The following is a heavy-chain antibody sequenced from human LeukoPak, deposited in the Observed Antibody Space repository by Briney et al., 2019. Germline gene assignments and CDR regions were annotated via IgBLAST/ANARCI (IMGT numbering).Heavy chain of an antibody. D-gene: IGHD3-9*01. CDR2: ISGSGGST. Sequence: PGGSLRLSCAASGFTFSTYAMSWVRQAPGKGLEWVSGISGSGGSTYYADSVKGRFTISRDNSKNTLYLQMNQMNSLRAEDTAVYYCAKDHIYDILTSYRNFFDYWGQGTLVTVSS. CDR1: GFTFSTYA. CDR3: AKDHIYDILTSYRNFFDY. J-gene: IGHJ4*02. V-gene: IGHV3-23*01.